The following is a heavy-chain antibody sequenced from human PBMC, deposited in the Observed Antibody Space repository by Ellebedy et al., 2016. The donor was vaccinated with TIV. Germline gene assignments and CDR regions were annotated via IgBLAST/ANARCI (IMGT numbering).Heavy chain of an antibody. D-gene: IGHD3-10*01. CDR2: INHSGST. V-gene: IGHV4-34*01. Sequence: MPSETLSLTCAVYGWFFSGYYWSWIRQPPGKGLEWIGEINHSGSTNYNPSLKSRVTVSVDTSKNQFSLKLSSVTAADTAVYYCASRPSIWFGVDYWGQGTLVTVSS. CDR1: GWFFSGYY. CDR3: ASRPSIWFGVDY. J-gene: IGHJ4*02.